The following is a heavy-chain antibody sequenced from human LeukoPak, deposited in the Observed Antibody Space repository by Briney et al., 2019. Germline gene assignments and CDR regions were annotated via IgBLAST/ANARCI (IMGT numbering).Heavy chain of an antibody. V-gene: IGHV1-46*01. J-gene: IGHJ6*02. CDR3: ARDLWASQGQQLVYFGMDV. D-gene: IGHD6-13*01. CDR1: GYTFTSYH. CDR2: INPSGGST. Sequence: GASVKVSCKASGYTFTSYHMHWVRQAPGQGLEWMGIINPSGGSTSYAQKFQGRVTMTRDTSTSTVYMELSSLRSEDTAVYYCARDLWASQGQQLVYFGMDVWGQGTTVTVSS.